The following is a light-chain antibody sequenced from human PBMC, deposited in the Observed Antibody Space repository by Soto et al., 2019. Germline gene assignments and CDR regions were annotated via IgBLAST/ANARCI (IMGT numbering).Light chain of an antibody. CDR2: LNSDGSH. V-gene: IGLV4-69*01. Sequence: QPVLTQSPSASASLGASVKLTCTLNSGHSSYAIAWHQQQPEKGPRYLMKLNSDGSHSKGDGIPDRFSGSSSGAERYLTISCLQSEDEADYYCQTWGTGIQVFGGGTKLTVL. J-gene: IGLJ3*02. CDR1: SGHSSYA. CDR3: QTWGTGIQV.